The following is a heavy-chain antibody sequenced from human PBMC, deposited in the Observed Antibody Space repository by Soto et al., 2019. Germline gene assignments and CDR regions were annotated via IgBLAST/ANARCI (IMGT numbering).Heavy chain of an antibody. CDR1: GGTFSSYA. V-gene: IGHV1-69*01. Sequence: QVQLVQSGAEVKKPGSSVKVSCKASGGTFSSYAISWVRQAPGQGLEWMGGIIPIFGTANYAQKFQGRVTITADESTSTAYMELSSLRSEDTAVYYCARDRYNWNKPNCYYGMDVWGQGTTVTVSS. D-gene: IGHD1-20*01. J-gene: IGHJ6*02. CDR2: IIPIFGTA. CDR3: ARDRYNWNKPNCYYGMDV.